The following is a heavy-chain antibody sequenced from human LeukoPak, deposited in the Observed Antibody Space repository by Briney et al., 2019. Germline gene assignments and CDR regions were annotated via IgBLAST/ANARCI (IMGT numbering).Heavy chain of an antibody. J-gene: IGHJ5*02. D-gene: IGHD3-3*01. Sequence: GGSLRLSCAASRFNFSSYTMKWGRQAPGKGLEWVSSISSSNSYIYYADSVKGRFTISRDNAKNSLYLQMNSLRAEDTAVYYCARDATIDRYYDFWSGQNWFDPWGQGTLVTVSS. CDR3: ARDATIDRYYDFWSGQNWFDP. CDR2: ISSSNSYI. V-gene: IGHV3-21*01. CDR1: RFNFSSYT.